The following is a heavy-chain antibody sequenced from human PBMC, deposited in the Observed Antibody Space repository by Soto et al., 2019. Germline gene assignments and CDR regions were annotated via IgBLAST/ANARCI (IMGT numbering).Heavy chain of an antibody. V-gene: IGHV1-69*02. CDR3: ARSLGSSSRYYYYYMDV. Sequence: ASVKVSCKASGGTFSSYTISWVRQAPEQGLEWMGRIIPILGIANYAQKFQGRVTIIADKSTSTAYMELSSLRSEDTAVYYCARSLGSSSRYYYYYMDVWGKGTTVTVSS. CDR2: IIPILGIA. J-gene: IGHJ6*03. CDR1: GGTFSSYT. D-gene: IGHD6-6*01.